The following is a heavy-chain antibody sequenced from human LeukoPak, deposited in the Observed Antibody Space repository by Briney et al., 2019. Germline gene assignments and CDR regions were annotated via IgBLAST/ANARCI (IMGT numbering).Heavy chain of an antibody. CDR2: IGPSGRST. D-gene: IGHD3-10*01. J-gene: IGHJ4*02. Sequence: GGSLRLSCAASGFTFRTYAMTWVRQSPGKGLEWVSAIGPSGRSTYYADSVRGRFTISRDNSKNTLYLQMNSLRAEDTAIYYCAKDPIVRGATYDYWGQGTLVTVSS. CDR3: AKDPIVRGATYDY. CDR1: GFTFRTYA. V-gene: IGHV3-23*01.